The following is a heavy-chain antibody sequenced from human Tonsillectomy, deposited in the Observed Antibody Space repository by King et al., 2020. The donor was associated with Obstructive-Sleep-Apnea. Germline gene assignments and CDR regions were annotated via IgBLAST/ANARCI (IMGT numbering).Heavy chain of an antibody. Sequence: VQLVESGGGLVEPGGSLRLSCAASGFTFSDYDMSWIRQAPGKGLEWVSYISSSGSTIYYADSVKGRFTISRDNAKNSLYLQMNSLRAEDTAVYYCARESYSGYEDPQYYFDYWGQGTLVTVSS. CDR2: ISSSGSTI. CDR3: ARESYSGYEDPQYYFDY. D-gene: IGHD5-12*01. V-gene: IGHV3-11*01. CDR1: GFTFSDYD. J-gene: IGHJ4*02.